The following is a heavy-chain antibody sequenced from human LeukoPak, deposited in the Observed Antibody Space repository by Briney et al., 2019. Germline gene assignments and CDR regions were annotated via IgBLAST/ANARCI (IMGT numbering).Heavy chain of an antibody. J-gene: IGHJ4*02. CDR1: GYTFTGYY. CDR2: INPNSGGT. Sequence: GASVKVSCKASGYTFTGYYMHWVRQAPGQGLEWMGWINPNSGGTNYAQKFQGRVTMTRDTSISTAYMELSRLRSDDTAVYYCARISLLRGSGSYYRYWGQGTLVTVSS. CDR3: ARISLLRGSGSYYRY. D-gene: IGHD3-10*01. V-gene: IGHV1-2*02.